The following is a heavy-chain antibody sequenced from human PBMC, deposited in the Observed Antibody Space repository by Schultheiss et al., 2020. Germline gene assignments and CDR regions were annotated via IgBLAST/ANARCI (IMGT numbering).Heavy chain of an antibody. V-gene: IGHV3-30-3*01. CDR2: ISYDGSNK. CDR1: GFTFSSYA. CDR3: AKESPSYFDSSGYYFIDY. D-gene: IGHD3-22*01. Sequence: GGSLRLSCAASGFTFSSYAMHWVRQAPGKGLEWAAVISYDGSNKYYADSVKGRFTISRDNSKNTLYLQMNSLSAEDTAVYYCAKESPSYFDSSGYYFIDYWGQGALVTVSS. J-gene: IGHJ4*02.